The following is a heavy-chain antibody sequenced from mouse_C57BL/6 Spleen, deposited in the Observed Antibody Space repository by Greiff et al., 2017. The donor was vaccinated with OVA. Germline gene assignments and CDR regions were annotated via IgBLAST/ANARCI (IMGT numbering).Heavy chain of an antibody. J-gene: IGHJ2*01. D-gene: IGHD4-1*02. Sequence: QVHVKQPGAELVKPGASVKLSCKASGYTFTSYWMHWVKQRPGQGLEWIGMIHPNSGSTNYNEKFKSKATLTVDKSSSTAYMQLSSLTSEDSAVYYCARRGSQLGREYFDYWGQGTTLTVSS. CDR2: IHPNSGST. CDR3: ARRGSQLGREYFDY. V-gene: IGHV1-64*01. CDR1: GYTFTSYW.